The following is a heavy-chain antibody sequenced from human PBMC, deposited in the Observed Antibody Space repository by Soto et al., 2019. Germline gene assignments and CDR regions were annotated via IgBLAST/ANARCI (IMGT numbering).Heavy chain of an antibody. CDR3: AREISYCTNGVCYTDLDY. V-gene: IGHV3-30-3*01. Sequence: GGARRVSCGGSGVTLSRDAIHGGRQAPGKGLEWVAVISYDGSNKYYADSVKGRFTISRDNSKNTLYVQMNSLRAEDTAVYYCAREISYCTNGVCYTDLDYWGPGTLVTVSS. J-gene: IGHJ4*02. CDR2: ISYDGSNK. CDR1: GVTLSRDA. D-gene: IGHD2-8*01.